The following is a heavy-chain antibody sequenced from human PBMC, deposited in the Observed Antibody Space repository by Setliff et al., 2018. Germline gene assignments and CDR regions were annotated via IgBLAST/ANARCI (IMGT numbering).Heavy chain of an antibody. Sequence: GASVKVSCKASGNRFTDYFLHWVRQAPGQGLEWMGWINPSSGDTHSAQKFQGRVTMTRDTSIDTAYMELSSLTSDDAAFYHCVRSGKFGMRFWFDQWGLGTLVTVSS. D-gene: IGHD1-26*01. CDR3: VRSGKFGMRFWFDQ. J-gene: IGHJ5*02. CDR2: INPSSGDT. CDR1: GNRFTDYF. V-gene: IGHV1-2*02.